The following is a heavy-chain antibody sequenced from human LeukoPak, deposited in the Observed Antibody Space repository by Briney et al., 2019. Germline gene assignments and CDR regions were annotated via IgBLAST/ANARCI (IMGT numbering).Heavy chain of an antibody. Sequence: GGSLRLSCAASGFILTNYWMTWVRQTPGKGLEWVAFIRYDGSNKYYADSVKGRFTISRDNSKNTLYLQMNSLRAEDTAVYYCAKDRPIVVLITTDFDYWGQGTLVTVSS. D-gene: IGHD3-22*01. CDR2: IRYDGSNK. CDR3: AKDRPIVVLITTDFDY. J-gene: IGHJ4*02. CDR1: GFILTNYW. V-gene: IGHV3-30*02.